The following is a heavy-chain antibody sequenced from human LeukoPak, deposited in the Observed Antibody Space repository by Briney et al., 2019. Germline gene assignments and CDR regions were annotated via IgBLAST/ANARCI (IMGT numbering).Heavy chain of an antibody. J-gene: IGHJ4*02. CDR1: GFTLSSYS. D-gene: IGHD2/OR15-2a*01. Sequence: GGSLRLSCAAPGFTLSSYSMIWVRQAPGKGLEWVSSITSSSTYIYYADSLKGRFTISRDNAKNSLYLQMNSLTAEDTAVYYCARVAPCNGYFDYWGQGTLVTVSS. V-gene: IGHV3-21*01. CDR2: ITSSSTYI. CDR3: ARVAPCNGYFDY.